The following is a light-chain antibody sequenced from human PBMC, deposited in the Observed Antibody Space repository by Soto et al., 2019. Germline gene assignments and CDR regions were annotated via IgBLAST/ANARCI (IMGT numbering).Light chain of an antibody. V-gene: IGKV1-5*01. CDR3: QQYNSYWT. J-gene: IGKJ1*01. Sequence: DIRMTQSPSTLSASVGDRVTITCRASQGISGWLAWYQQKPGKAPKLLIYDASSLESGVPSRFSGSGSGTAFSLTISSLRPDDFATYYCQQYNSYWTFGQGTKVEIK. CDR2: DAS. CDR1: QGISGW.